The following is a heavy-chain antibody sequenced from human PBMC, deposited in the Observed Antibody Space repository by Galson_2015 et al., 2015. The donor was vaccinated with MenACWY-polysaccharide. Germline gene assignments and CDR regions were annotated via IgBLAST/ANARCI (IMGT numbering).Heavy chain of an antibody. D-gene: IGHD4-11*01. V-gene: IGHV3-23*01. J-gene: IGHJ4*02. Sequence: SLRLSCAASGFIFNNYDMSWVRQAPGKGLEWVSGVSGTGHSTYYADSVKGRFTISRDNSKNTLYLEMKSLRAEDTATYYCAKDIHIVYSNYQFDSWGQGTLVTVSS. CDR2: VSGTGHST. CDR1: GFIFNNYD. CDR3: AKDIHIVYSNYQFDS.